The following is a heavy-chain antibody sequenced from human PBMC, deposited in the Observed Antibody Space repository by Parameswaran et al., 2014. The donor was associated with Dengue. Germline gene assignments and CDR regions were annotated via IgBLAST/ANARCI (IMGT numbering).Heavy chain of an antibody. CDR3: ARDLLFRSIVVVPAAIDSGCDY. Sequence: WIRQPPGKGLEWVSYISSSSSTIYYADSVKGRFTISRDNAKNSLYLRMNSLRDEDTAVYYCARDLLFRSIVVVPAAIDSGCDYWGQGTLVTVSS. CDR2: ISSSSSTI. D-gene: IGHD2-2*02. V-gene: IGHV3-48*02. J-gene: IGHJ4*02.